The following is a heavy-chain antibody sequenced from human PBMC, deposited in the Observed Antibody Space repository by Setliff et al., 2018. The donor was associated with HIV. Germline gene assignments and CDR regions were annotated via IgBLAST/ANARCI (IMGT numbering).Heavy chain of an antibody. CDR3: ARTYGSASKLDY. CDR2: IDWEDDK. D-gene: IGHD3-10*01. V-gene: IGHV2-70*04. J-gene: IGHJ4*02. Sequence: SGPTLVNPTQTLTLTCTFSGFSLTTSGIRVTWVRQPPGKALEWLARIDWEDDKFYSTSLKTRLTISKDTSKNQVVLTMTNMGPLDTATYFCARTYGSASKLDYWGPGTLVTVYS. CDR1: GFSLTTSGIR.